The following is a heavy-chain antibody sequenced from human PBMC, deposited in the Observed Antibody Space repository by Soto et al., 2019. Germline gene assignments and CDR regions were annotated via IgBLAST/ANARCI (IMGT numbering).Heavy chain of an antibody. CDR2: IYYSGST. J-gene: IGHJ4*02. Sequence: QVQLQESGPGLVKPSETLSLTCTVSGGSISSYYWSWIRQPPGKGLEWIGYIYYSGSTNYNPSLKRRAPIAVATSNNQSSLKLSSVPAADTAVYSCASRYGSCFDYWGQGTLVTVSS. D-gene: IGHD6-6*01. CDR3: ASRYGSCFDY. V-gene: IGHV4-59*08. CDR1: GGSISSYY.